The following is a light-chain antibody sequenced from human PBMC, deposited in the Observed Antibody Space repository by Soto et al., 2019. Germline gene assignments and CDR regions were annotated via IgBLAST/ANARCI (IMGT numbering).Light chain of an antibody. CDR3: QVWDSTSDHYV. CDR1: NIGSKS. J-gene: IGLJ1*01. Sequence: SYELTQPPSVSVAPGQTARIPCGGNNIGSKSVYWYQQKPGQAPVGVVYDGSDRPSGIPERFSGSNSGTTATLTISRVEAGDEADYFCQVWDSTSDHYVFGAGTKLTVL. CDR2: DGS. V-gene: IGLV3-21*02.